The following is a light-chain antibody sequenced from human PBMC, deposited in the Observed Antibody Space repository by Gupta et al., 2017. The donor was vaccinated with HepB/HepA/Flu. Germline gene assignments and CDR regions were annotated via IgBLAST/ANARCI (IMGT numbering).Light chain of an antibody. V-gene: IGKV2-28*01. J-gene: IGKJ1*01. Sequence: DIVMPQSPLPLPVTPGEPASISCRSSQSLLHSNGYNYLDWYLQKPGQSPQRRIYLGSHRASGVPDRLSGSGSGTECTLKISRVGAEDVGVDYCKQAQQSNWAFGQGTKVEIK. CDR2: LGS. CDR3: KQAQQSNWA. CDR1: QSLLHSNGYNY.